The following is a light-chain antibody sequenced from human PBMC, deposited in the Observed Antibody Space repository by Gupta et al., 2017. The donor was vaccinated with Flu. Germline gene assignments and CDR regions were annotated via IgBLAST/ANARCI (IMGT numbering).Light chain of an antibody. CDR2: RDN. V-gene: IGLV3-25*03. J-gene: IGLJ3*02. CDR3: QSADSGAKWV. CDR1: ALPKQY. Sequence: SGDALPKQYASWYQQKSGQAPILVIYRDNERPSEIPGRFSGSNSGTTVTLTITEVQAEDEADYYCQSADSGAKWVFGGGTKLTVL.